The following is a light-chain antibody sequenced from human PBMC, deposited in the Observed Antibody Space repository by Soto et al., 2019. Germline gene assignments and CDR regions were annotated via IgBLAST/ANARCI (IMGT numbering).Light chain of an antibody. CDR2: GAS. J-gene: IGKJ1*01. CDR3: QQRGHWPRT. Sequence: EIVFTQSPGTLSLSPGERATLSCWASQNVLSNYLAWYQQKPGQDPRLLIYGASTRATGIPDRFGGSGSGTDFTLTISRLEPEDFAVYYCQQRGHWPRTFGQGTKVDIK. V-gene: IGKV3-20*01. CDR1: QNVLSNY.